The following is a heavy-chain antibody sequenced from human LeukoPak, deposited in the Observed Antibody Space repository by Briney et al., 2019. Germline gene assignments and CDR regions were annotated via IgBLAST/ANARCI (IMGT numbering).Heavy chain of an antibody. J-gene: IGHJ4*02. CDR2: IYSGGST. CDR3: ARGGYYYDPHQD. Sequence: PGGSLRLSCAASGCTVSSNYMSWVRQAPGKGLEWVSVIYSGGSTNYADSVKGRFTISRDNSKNTLYLQMNSLRAEDTAVYYCARGGYYYDPHQDWGQGTLVTVSS. CDR1: GCTVSSNY. V-gene: IGHV3-53*01. D-gene: IGHD3-22*01.